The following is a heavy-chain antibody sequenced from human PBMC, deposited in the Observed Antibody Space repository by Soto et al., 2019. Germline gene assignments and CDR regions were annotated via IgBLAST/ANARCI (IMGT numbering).Heavy chain of an antibody. CDR2: ISSSSSYI. CDR3: ARVRETSNTWYFDL. CDR1: GFTFSSYS. Sequence: EVQLVESGGGLVKPGGSLRLSCAASGFTFSSYSMNWVRQAPGKGLEWVSSISSSSSYIYYADSVKGRFTISRDNAKNALYLQMNSLRAEDTAVYYCARVRETSNTWYFDLWGRGTLVTVSS. J-gene: IGHJ2*01. V-gene: IGHV3-21*01.